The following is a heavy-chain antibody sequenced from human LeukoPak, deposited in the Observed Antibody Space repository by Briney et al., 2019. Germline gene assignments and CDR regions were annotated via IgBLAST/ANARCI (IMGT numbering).Heavy chain of an antibody. CDR2: IKQDGTEE. J-gene: IGHJ4*02. CDR3: ARDQYDTWSRRGNFDS. V-gene: IGHV3-7*03. CDR1: GFTFSSSW. D-gene: IGHD3-3*01. Sequence: GGSLGLSCVASGFTFSSSWMSWVRRAPGKGLEWVASIKQDGTEEYYVDSVRGRFSISKDNAKNSLYLQMNSPRAEDTAVYYCARDQYDTWSRRGNFDSWGQGTLVIVSS.